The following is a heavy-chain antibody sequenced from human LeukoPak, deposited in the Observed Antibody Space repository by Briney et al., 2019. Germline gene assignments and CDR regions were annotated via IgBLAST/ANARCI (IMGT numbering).Heavy chain of an antibody. J-gene: IGHJ4*02. CDR3: ARDPTGTYVDY. V-gene: IGHV4-59*01. D-gene: IGHD1-1*01. CDR2: IYYSGST. CDR1: GGSISSYY. Sequence: PSETLSLTCTVSGGSISSYYWSWIWQPPGRRLEWIGYIYYSGSTNYNPSLKSRVTISVDTSKNQFSLKLSSVTAADTAVYYCARDPTGTYVDYWGQGTLVTVSS.